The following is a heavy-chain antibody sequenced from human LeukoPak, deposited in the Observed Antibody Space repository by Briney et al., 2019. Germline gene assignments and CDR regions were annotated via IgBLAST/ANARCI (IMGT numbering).Heavy chain of an antibody. CDR2: ISSSSSYI. CDR1: GFTFSSYS. V-gene: IGHV3-21*01. J-gene: IGHJ4*02. CDR3: ARDQVYWGDGEQIGYFDY. Sequence: PGGSLRLSCAASGFTFSSYSMNWVRQAPGKGLEWVSSISSSSSYIYYADSVKGRFTISRDNAKNSLYLQMNSLRAEDTAVYYCARDQVYWGDGEQIGYFDYWGQGTLVTVSS. D-gene: IGHD5-24*01.